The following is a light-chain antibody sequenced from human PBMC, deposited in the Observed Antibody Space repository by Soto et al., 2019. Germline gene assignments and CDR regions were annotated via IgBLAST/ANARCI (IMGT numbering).Light chain of an antibody. CDR3: SSYTSSSTYVV. J-gene: IGLJ2*01. CDR1: SSDVGNYNL. Sequence: QSVLTQPASVSGSPGQSITISCTGTSSDVGNYNLVSWYQQYPGKAPKLMIYEGGKRPSGVSNRFSGSKSGNTASLTISGLQAEDEADYYCSSYTSSSTYVVFGGGTKLTVL. V-gene: IGLV2-14*02. CDR2: EGG.